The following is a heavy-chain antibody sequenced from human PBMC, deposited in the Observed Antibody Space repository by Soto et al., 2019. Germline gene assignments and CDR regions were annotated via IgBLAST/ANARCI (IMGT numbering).Heavy chain of an antibody. CDR2: IYYSGST. Sequence: QVQLQESGPGLVKPSQTLSLTCTVSGGSISSGGYYWSWIRQHPGKGLEWIGYIYYSGSTYYNPTLKSRRTRSVDKSKNQFSLKLSSVTAADTAVYYGARDEKGGDYFDYWGQGTLVTVSS. CDR1: GGSISSGGYY. J-gene: IGHJ4*02. CDR3: ARDEKGGDYFDY. V-gene: IGHV4-31*03.